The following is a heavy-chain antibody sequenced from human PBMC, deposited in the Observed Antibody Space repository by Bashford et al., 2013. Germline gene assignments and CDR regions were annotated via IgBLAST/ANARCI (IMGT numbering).Heavy chain of an antibody. CDR1: GYSFTSYW. CDR2: IYPGDSDT. J-gene: IGHJ4*02. Sequence: GESLKISCKGSGYSFTSYWISWVRQMPGKGLEWMGIIYPGDSDTRYSPSFQGQVTISADKSISTAYLQWSSLKASDTAMYYCARGATRIHSDSDYYFDYWGQGTLVTVSS. D-gene: IGHD2-15*01. V-gene: IGHV5-51*01. CDR3: ARGATRIHSDSDYYFDY.